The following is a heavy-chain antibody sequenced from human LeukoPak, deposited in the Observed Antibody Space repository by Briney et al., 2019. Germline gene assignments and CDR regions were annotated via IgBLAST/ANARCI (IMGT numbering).Heavy chain of an antibody. CDR1: GGSISSSSYY. D-gene: IGHD2-2*02. CDR2: IYYSGST. CDR3: ARQYTGIDY. J-gene: IGHJ4*02. Sequence: PSETLSLTCTVSGGSISSSSYYWGWIRRPPGKGLEWIGSIYYSGSTYYNPSLKSRVTISVDTSKNQFSLKLSSVTATDTAVFYCARQYTGIDYWGQGTLVTVSS. V-gene: IGHV4-39*01.